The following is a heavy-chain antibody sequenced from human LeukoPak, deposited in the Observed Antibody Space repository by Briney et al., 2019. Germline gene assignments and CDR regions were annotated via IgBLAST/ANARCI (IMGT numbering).Heavy chain of an antibody. Sequence: SETLSLTCAVYGGSFSGHYWSWIRQPPGKGLEWIGEINHSGSTNYNPSLKSRVTISVDTSKNQFSLKLSSVTAADTAVYYCARLSENCDYWSQGTLVTVSS. V-gene: IGHV4-34*01. J-gene: IGHJ4*02. CDR3: ARLSENCDY. CDR2: INHSGST. CDR1: GGSFSGHY. D-gene: IGHD1-1*01.